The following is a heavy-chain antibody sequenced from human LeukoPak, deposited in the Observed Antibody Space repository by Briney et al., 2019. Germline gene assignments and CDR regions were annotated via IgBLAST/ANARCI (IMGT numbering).Heavy chain of an antibody. CDR3: ARDLEHGGNSIWYFDL. J-gene: IGHJ2*01. V-gene: IGHV4-59*01. CDR2: VYYRGTT. CDR1: GGSISSYY. Sequence: SETLSPTCTISGGSISSYYWSWIRQPPGKGLEWIGYVYYRGTTNYNPSLKSRVTISVDTSKNQFSLNLNSVTAADTAVYYCARDLEHGGNSIWYFDLWGRGTLVTVSS. D-gene: IGHD4-23*01.